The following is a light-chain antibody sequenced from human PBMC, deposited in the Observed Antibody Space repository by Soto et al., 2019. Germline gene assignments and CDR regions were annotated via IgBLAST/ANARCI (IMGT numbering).Light chain of an antibody. CDR1: ESVSSSY. J-gene: IGKJ3*01. CDR3: QQYGSSPFT. CDR2: GAT. Sequence: EIVLTQSPGTLSLSPGESATLSCGASESVSSSYLAWYQQKPGQAPRLLIYGATTRLRGVPDRFSGSGSGTDFTLTISRLEPEDFAVYYCQQYGSSPFTFGPATKVDI. V-gene: IGKV3-20*01.